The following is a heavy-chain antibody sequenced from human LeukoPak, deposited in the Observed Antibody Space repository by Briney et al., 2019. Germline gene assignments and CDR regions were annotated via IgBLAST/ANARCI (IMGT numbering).Heavy chain of an antibody. J-gene: IGHJ4*02. CDR3: ARVLFTVSDFDY. CDR2: INSDGSKI. CDR1: GFTLSSYW. D-gene: IGHD4-17*01. Sequence: SGGSLRLSCAASGFTLSSYWMNWVRQAPGKGLVWVSRINSDGSKINYADSVKGRFTISRDNAKNTLYLQMNSLRAEDTAVYYCARVLFTVSDFDYWGQGTLVTVSS. V-gene: IGHV3-74*01.